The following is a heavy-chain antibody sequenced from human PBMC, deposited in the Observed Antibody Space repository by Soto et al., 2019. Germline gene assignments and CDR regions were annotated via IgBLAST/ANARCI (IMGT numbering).Heavy chain of an antibody. J-gene: IGHJ1*01. CDR3: AKSDGEQWLIPHLDN. CDR2: ISCCGGST. Sequence: EVQLLESGGGVVQPGGSLRLSCEASGFNFKKFAMGWVRQAPGEGLEWVSGISCCGGSTFYADSVTGRFSLARDDSKNTLSLQLNSLRVEDTAHYYCAKSDGEQWLIPHLDNWGQGTQVTVS. V-gene: IGHV3-23*01. CDR1: GFNFKKFA. D-gene: IGHD6-19*01.